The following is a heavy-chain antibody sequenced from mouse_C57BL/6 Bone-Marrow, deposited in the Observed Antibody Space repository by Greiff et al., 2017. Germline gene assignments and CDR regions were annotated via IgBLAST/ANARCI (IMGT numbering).Heavy chain of an antibody. Sequence: EVQRVESGAELVRPGASVKLSCTASGFNIKDDYMHWVKQRPEQGLEWIGWIDPENGDTEYASKFQGKATITADTSSNTAYLQLSSLTSEDTAVYYCTLGSVAYWGQGTLVTVSA. CDR1: GFNIKDDY. J-gene: IGHJ3*01. CDR2: IDPENGDT. CDR3: TLGSVAY. V-gene: IGHV14-4*01.